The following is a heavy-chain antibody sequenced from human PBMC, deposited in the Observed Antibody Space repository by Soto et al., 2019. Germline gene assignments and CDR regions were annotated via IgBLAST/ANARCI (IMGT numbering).Heavy chain of an antibody. V-gene: IGHV1-69*06. CDR3: ARDLSTVGRYNAFDI. Sequence: QVQLVQSGAELKKPGSSVKLSCKASGGTFSNYGFSWVRQAPGQGPEWMGGIFPIFTTTNYGQKFQDRVTITADKYTGKVYMDLGSLTSDDTAVYYCARDLSTVGRYNAFDIWGQWTMVSVSS. J-gene: IGHJ3*02. D-gene: IGHD1-26*01. CDR1: GGTFSNYG. CDR2: IFPIFTTT.